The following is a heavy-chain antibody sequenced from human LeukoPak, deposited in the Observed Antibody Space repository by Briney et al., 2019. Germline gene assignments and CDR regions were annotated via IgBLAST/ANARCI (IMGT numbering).Heavy chain of an antibody. CDR3: ARGGEQQLLRD. D-gene: IGHD6-13*01. J-gene: IGHJ4*02. CDR2: IYYSGST. CDR1: GGSISSYY. Sequence: SETLSLTCTVSGGSISSYYWSWIRQPPGKGLEWIGYIYYSGSTNYNPSLKSRVTISVDTSKNQFSLKLSPVTAADTAVYYCARGGEQQLLRDWGQGTLVTVSS. V-gene: IGHV4-59*01.